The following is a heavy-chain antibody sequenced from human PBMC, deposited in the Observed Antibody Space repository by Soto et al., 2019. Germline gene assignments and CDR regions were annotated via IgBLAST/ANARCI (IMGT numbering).Heavy chain of an antibody. CDR3: AKDMDPYRSGLNYRFDH. J-gene: IGHJ5*02. CDR2: ISWNSGSI. D-gene: IGHD6-19*01. V-gene: IGHV3-9*01. Sequence: GGSLRLSCAASGFTFDDYAMHWVRQAPGKGLEWVSGISWNSGSIGYADSVKGRFTISRDNAKNSLYLQMNSLRAEDTALYYCAKDMDPYRSGLNYRFDHWGQGTLVTVSS. CDR1: GFTFDDYA.